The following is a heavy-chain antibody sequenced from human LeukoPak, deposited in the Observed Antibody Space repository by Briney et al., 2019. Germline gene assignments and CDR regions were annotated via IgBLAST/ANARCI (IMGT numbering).Heavy chain of an antibody. CDR3: TRVLHYYGSGSYYN. J-gene: IGHJ4*02. V-gene: IGHV3-49*04. CDR1: GFTFGDYA. Sequence: GGSLRLSCTASGFTFGDYAMSWVRQAPGKGLEWVGFIRSKAYGGTTEYAASVKGRFTISRDDSKSIAYLQMNSLKTEDTAVYYCTRVLHYYGSGSYYNWGQGTLVTVSS. CDR2: IRSKAYGGTT. D-gene: IGHD3-10*01.